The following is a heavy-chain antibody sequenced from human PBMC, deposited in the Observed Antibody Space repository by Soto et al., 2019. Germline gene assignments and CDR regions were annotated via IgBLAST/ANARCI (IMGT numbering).Heavy chain of an antibody. J-gene: IGHJ4*02. CDR2: INHSGST. Sequence: QVQLQQWGAGLLKPSETLSLTCAVYGGSFSGYYWSWIRQPPGKGLEWIGEINHSGSTNYNPSLKGRVTISVDTSKNQFSLNLSSVTAADTAVYFCARGRWLRSAFDYWGQGTLVTVSS. D-gene: IGHD5-12*01. CDR3: ARGRWLRSAFDY. CDR1: GGSFSGYY. V-gene: IGHV4-34*01.